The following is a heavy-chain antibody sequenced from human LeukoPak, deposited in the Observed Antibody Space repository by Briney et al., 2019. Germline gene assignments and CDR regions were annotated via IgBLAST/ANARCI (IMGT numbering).Heavy chain of an antibody. J-gene: IGHJ4*02. CDR3: ARRLPYSSSWYNYFDY. CDR1: GGSINSGSYY. V-gene: IGHV4-61*02. CDR2: IYTSGST. D-gene: IGHD6-13*01. Sequence: SETLSLTCTVSGGSINSGSYYWSWIRQPAGKGLEWIGRIYTSGSTKYNPSLKSRVTISVDTSKNQFSLKLSSVTAADTAVYYCARRLPYSSSWYNYFDYWGQGTLVTVSS.